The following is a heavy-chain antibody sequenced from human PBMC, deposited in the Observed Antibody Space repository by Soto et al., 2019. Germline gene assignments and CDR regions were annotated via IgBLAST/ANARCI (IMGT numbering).Heavy chain of an antibody. D-gene: IGHD6-19*01. Sequence: QVQLQQWRAGLLKPSETLSLTCAVYGGSFSGYYWSWIRQPPGKGLEWIGEINHSGSTNYNPSLKSRVTISVDTSKNQFSLKLSSVTAADTAVYYCARGIEQWLVYYFDYWGQGTLVTVSS. J-gene: IGHJ4*02. V-gene: IGHV4-34*01. CDR3: ARGIEQWLVYYFDY. CDR1: GGSFSGYY. CDR2: INHSGST.